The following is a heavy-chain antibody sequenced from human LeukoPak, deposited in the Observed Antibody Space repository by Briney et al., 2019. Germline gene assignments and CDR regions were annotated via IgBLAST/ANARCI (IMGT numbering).Heavy chain of an antibody. D-gene: IGHD6-13*01. CDR3: ARSGRGIAAALYYYYGMDV. J-gene: IGHJ6*02. CDR1: GGSFSGYY. Sequence: SETLSLTCAVYGGSFSGYYWSWIRQPPGKGLEWIGEINHSGSTNYNPSLKSRVTISVDKSKNQFSLKLSSVTAADTAVYYCARSGRGIAAALYYYYGMDVWGQGTTVTVSS. V-gene: IGHV4-34*01. CDR2: INHSGST.